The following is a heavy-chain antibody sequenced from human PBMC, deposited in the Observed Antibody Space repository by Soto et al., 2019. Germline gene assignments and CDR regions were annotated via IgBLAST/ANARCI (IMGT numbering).Heavy chain of an antibody. J-gene: IGHJ4*02. V-gene: IGHV4-34*01. CDR3: AREKITGLFDY. Sequence: PSETLSLTCAVYGGSFSGYYWTWIRQPPGTGLEWIGEINHSGSTNYNPSLKSRVTISVDTSKNQFSLKLTSVTAADTAVYYCAREKITGLFDYWGQGKLVTVS. CDR2: INHSGST. CDR1: GGSFSGYY. D-gene: IGHD2-8*02.